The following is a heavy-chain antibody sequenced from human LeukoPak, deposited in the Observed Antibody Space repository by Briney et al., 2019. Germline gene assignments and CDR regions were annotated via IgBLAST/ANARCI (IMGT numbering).Heavy chain of an antibody. V-gene: IGHV4-30-2*01. CDR2: IYHSGST. J-gene: IGHJ4*02. D-gene: IGHD1-26*01. CDR1: GGSISSGGYS. CDR3: ARVAESWEFDY. Sequence: SQTLSLTCAVSGGSISSGGYSWSWIRQLPGKGLEWIGYIYHSGSTYYNPSLKSRVTISVDRSKNQFSLKLSSVTAADTAVYYCARVAESWEFDYWGQGTLVTVSS.